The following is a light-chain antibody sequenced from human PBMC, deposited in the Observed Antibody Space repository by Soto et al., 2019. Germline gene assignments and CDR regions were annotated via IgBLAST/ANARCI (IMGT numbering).Light chain of an antibody. J-gene: IGKJ5*01. CDR2: AAS. V-gene: IGKV1-5*01. CDR1: QTISYY. CDR3: QQYNSYIT. Sequence: DIQVTQSPSSLSASVGDRVTIACRSSQTISYYLNWYQQKPGKAPKLLIYAASSLESGVPSRFSGSGSGTEFTLTISSLQPDDFATYYCQQYNSYITFGQGTRLEIK.